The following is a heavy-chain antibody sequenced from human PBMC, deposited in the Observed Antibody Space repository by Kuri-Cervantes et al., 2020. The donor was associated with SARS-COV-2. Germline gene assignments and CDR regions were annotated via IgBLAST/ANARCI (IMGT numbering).Heavy chain of an antibody. CDR2: FNPRGGTT. V-gene: IGHV1-46*01. Sequence: ASVKVSCKASGYTFTTYYIHWVRQAPGQGLEWRGTFNPRGGTTSYAQKFQGRVTMTRDTSTSTVYMELSSLRSEDTAVYYCARGPTPSHEFDYWGQGTLVTVSS. CDR1: GYTFTTYY. CDR3: ARGPTPSHEFDY. J-gene: IGHJ4*02.